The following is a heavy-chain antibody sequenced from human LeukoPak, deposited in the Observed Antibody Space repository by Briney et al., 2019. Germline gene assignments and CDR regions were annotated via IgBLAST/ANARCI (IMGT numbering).Heavy chain of an antibody. V-gene: IGHV4-34*01. CDR1: GGSFSGYY. J-gene: IGHJ4*02. D-gene: IGHD1-26*01. CDR2: INHSGST. CDR3: ARRELLLASDY. Sequence: SETLSLTCAVYGGSFSGYYWSWIRQPPGKGLEWIGEINHSGSTNYNLSLKSRVTISVDTSKNQFSLKLSSVTAADTAVYYCARRELLLASDYWGQGTLVTVSS.